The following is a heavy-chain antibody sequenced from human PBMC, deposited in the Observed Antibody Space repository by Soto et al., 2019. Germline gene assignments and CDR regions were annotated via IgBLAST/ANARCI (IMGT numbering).Heavy chain of an antibody. V-gene: IGHV3-11*06. CDR1: GFIVSDYY. J-gene: IGHJ4*02. CDR2: ISSSGTYI. Sequence: GGSLRLSCAASGFIVSDYYMSWIRQAPGKGLEWIAYISSSGTYINYADSVKGRFTISRDNAKNSLYLQMNNLRAEDTAVDYCSRQNFGVVPYYYFDYWGQGTLVTVSS. D-gene: IGHD3-3*01. CDR3: SRQNFGVVPYYYFDY.